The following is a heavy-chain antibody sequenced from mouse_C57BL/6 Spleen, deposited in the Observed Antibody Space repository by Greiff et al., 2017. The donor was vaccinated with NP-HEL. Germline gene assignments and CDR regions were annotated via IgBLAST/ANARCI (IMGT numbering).Heavy chain of an antibody. Sequence: QVQLQQPGAELVRPGTSVKLSCKASGYTFTSYWMHWVKQRPGQGLEWIGVIDPSDSYTNYNQKFKGKATLTVDTSSSTAYMQLSSLTSEDSAVYYCARFYDYDLDYWGQGTTLTVSS. CDR1: GYTFTSYW. CDR3: ARFYDYDLDY. CDR2: IDPSDSYT. V-gene: IGHV1-59*01. J-gene: IGHJ2*01. D-gene: IGHD2-4*01.